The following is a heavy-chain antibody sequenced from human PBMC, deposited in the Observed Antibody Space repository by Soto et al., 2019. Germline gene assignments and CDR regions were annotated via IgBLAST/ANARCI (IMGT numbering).Heavy chain of an antibody. D-gene: IGHD3-22*01. Sequence: QVQLVQSGAEVKKPGSSVKVSCKASGGTFSSYAISWVRQAPGQGLEWMGGIIPIFGTANYAQKFQGRVTITADNSTSTAYMELSSLRSEDTSVYYCAREGNYYDSSGYPSYDAFDIWGQGTMVTVSS. J-gene: IGHJ3*02. CDR2: IIPIFGTA. CDR1: GGTFSSYA. CDR3: AREGNYYDSSGYPSYDAFDI. V-gene: IGHV1-69*06.